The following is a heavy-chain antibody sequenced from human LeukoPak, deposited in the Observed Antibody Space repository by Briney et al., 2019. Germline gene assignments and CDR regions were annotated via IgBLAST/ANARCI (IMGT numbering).Heavy chain of an antibody. V-gene: IGHV1-46*01. D-gene: IGHD5-18*01. Sequence: GASVKVSCKASGYTFTSYGISWVRQAPGQGLEWMGIINPSGGSTSYAQKFQGRVTMTRDTSTSTVYMELSSLRSEDTAVYYCATGGWIRGPSDYWGQGTLVTVSS. CDR2: INPSGGST. CDR3: ATGGWIRGPSDY. CDR1: GYTFTSYG. J-gene: IGHJ4*02.